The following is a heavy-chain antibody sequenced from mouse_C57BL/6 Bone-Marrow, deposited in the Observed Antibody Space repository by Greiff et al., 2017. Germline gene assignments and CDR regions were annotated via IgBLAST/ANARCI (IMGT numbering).Heavy chain of an antibody. CDR3: TTGFITTVLGDY. CDR2: IDPENGDT. V-gene: IGHV14-4*01. J-gene: IGHJ2*01. CDR1: GFNIKDDY. D-gene: IGHD1-1*01. Sequence: VQLQQSGAELVRPGASVKLSCTASGFNIKDDYMHWVKQRPEQGLEWIGWIDPENGDTEYASKFQGKATITADTSSNTAYLQLSSLTSEDTAVYYGTTGFITTVLGDYWGQGTTLTVSS.